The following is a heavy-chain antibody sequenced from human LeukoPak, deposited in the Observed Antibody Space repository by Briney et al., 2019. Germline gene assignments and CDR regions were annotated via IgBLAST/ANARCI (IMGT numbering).Heavy chain of an antibody. J-gene: IGHJ4*02. CDR2: VDFRGSI. Sequence: SETLSLTCTGSSGSITNYYWSWIRQPAGKGLEWIGRVDFRGSINYNPSLKSRVTMSVDTSKNQFSLRLTSVTAADTAVYYCARTTMTYYFDYWGQGTLLTVSS. D-gene: IGHD4-17*01. CDR3: ARTTMTYYFDY. CDR1: SGSITNYY. V-gene: IGHV4-4*07.